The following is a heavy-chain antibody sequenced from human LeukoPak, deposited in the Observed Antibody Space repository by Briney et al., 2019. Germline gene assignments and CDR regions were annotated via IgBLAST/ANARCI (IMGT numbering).Heavy chain of an antibody. CDR2: INPNTGNA. V-gene: IGHV1-2*02. CDR3: AREGHSSGFLSE. CDR1: GYTFTNYY. Sequence: ASVKVSCKSSGYTFTNYYIHWVRQVPGQGLEWMGWINPNTGNANYGQPFQDRVTMTSDTSITTVYMEMSGLRSDDTALFYCAREGHSSGFLSEWGQGTLVTVSS. J-gene: IGHJ1*01. D-gene: IGHD3-22*01.